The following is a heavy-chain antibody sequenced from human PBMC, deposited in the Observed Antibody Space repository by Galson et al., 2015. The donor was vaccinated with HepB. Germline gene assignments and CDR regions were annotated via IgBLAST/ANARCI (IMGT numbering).Heavy chain of an antibody. D-gene: IGHD5-24*01. J-gene: IGHJ6*02. Sequence: SVKVSCKASGGSFSSFAISWVRQAPGQGLEWMGGIMPVFAIVNYAQKFQDRVTITADTSTRTTTAYMELSSLTSDDTAVYYCARGMGDVNNLVRYYYYGLDVWGQGTTVTVSS. CDR1: GGSFSSFA. CDR3: ARGMGDVNNLVRYYYYGLDV. V-gene: IGHV1-69*10. CDR2: IMPVFAIV.